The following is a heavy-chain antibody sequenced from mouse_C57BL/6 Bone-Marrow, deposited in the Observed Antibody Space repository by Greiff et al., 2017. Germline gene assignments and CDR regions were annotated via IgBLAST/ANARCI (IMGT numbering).Heavy chain of an antibody. J-gene: IGHJ2*01. D-gene: IGHD2-3*01. CDR3: SSFDGNYFDF. V-gene: IGHV14-4*01. CDR2: IDPEIGDT. Sequence: VQLKESGAELVRPGASVKLSCTASGFNIKDDYIHWVKQRPEQGLEWIGWIDPEIGDTEYASKFQGKATITSDTSSNTAYLQLSSLTSEDTAVYYCSSFDGNYFDFWGQGTPLTVVS. CDR1: GFNIKDDY.